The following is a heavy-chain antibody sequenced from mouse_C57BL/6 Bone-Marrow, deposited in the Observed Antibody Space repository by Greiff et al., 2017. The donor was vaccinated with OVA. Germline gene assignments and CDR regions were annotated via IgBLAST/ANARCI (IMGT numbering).Heavy chain of an antibody. Sequence: VQLQQSGAELVRPGASVKLSCTASGFNIKDDYMHWVKQRPEQGLEWIGWIDPENGDTEYASKFQGKATITADTSSYTAYLQLSSLTSEDTAVYYCTTILYDGYYVGFAYWGQGTLVTVSA. CDR3: TTILYDGYYVGFAY. CDR2: IDPENGDT. J-gene: IGHJ3*01. D-gene: IGHD2-3*01. V-gene: IGHV14-4*01. CDR1: GFNIKDDY.